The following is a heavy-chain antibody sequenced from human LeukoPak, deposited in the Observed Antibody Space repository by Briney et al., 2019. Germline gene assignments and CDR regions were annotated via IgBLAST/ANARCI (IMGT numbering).Heavy chain of an antibody. D-gene: IGHD7-27*01. CDR3: SLGHYYYYYYMYV. CDR2: ISGSGGST. V-gene: IGHV3-23*01. J-gene: IGHJ6*03. Sequence: GGSVRLSCAASGFTFSSYEMSWVRQAPGKGLEWVSAISGSGGSTYYGDSVKGRFTISRDNSKNTLYLQMKSLRAEDTAVYYCSLGHYYYYYYMYVWGKGTTVTVSS. CDR1: GFTFSSYE.